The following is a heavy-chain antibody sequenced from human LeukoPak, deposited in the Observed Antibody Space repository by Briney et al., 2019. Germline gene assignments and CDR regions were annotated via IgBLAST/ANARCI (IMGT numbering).Heavy chain of an antibody. CDR3: ARVRYQTADY. D-gene: IGHD3-16*02. CDR2: ISSSGTTI. V-gene: IGHV3-48*03. J-gene: IGHJ4*02. CDR1: GFTFSTYE. Sequence: GGSLSLSCVASGFTFSTYEMNWVRQAPGKGLEWVSYISSSGTTIHYADSVTGRFTISRDNANVSVYLQMNSLRVEDTAVYYCARVRYQTADYWGQGTLVTVSS.